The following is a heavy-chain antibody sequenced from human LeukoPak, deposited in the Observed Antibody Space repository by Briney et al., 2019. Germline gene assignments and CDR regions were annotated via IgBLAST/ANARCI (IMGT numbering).Heavy chain of an antibody. Sequence: GGSLRLSCAASGFTFSTYNMNWVRQAPGKGLEWVSYISRSSGTIYYADSVKGRFTISRDNAKNSLYLQMNSLGAEDTAVYYCARVRGYYFDYWGQGTLVTVSS. J-gene: IGHJ4*02. V-gene: IGHV3-48*01. CDR2: ISRSSGTI. CDR3: ARVRGYYFDY. CDR1: GFTFSTYN.